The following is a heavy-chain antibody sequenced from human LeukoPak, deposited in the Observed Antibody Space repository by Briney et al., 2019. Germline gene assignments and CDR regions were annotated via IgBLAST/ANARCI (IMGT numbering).Heavy chain of an antibody. CDR3: AKYALREIFFGDF. V-gene: IGHV3-23*01. J-gene: IGHJ4*02. CDR1: GFSVSNNY. D-gene: IGHD3-3*01. Sequence: GGSLRLSCAVSGFSVSNNYMSWVRQAPGKGLEWVSAISPGSTRTYYAASVKGRFTISRDNSMNTLYLHMDSLRAEDTAVYYCAKYALREIFFGDFWGQGTLVAVSS. CDR2: ISPGSTRT.